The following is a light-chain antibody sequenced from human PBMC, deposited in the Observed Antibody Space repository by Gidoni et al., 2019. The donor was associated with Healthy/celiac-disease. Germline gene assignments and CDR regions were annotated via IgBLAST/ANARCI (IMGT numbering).Light chain of an antibody. V-gene: IGKV2-28*01. J-gene: IGKJ3*01. CDR1: QSLLHSNGYNY. Sequence: DIVMTQSPLSLPVTPGEPASISCRSSQSLLHSNGYNYLDWYLQKPGQSPQLLIYLGSNRASGVPDRFSGSGSGTDFTLKISRVEAEDAGVYYCMQALQTPLFXPXTKVDIK. CDR2: LGS. CDR3: MQALQTPL.